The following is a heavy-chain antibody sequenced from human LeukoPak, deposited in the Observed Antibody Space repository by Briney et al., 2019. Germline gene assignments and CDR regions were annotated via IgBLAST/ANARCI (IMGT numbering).Heavy chain of an antibody. CDR3: ARALAAAGRYYFDY. J-gene: IGHJ4*02. D-gene: IGHD6-13*01. CDR2: IYTSGST. V-gene: IGHV4-4*07. Sequence: SETLSLTCTVSGGSISSYYWSWIRQPAGKGLEWIGRIYTSGSTNYNPSLKSRVTMSVDTSKNQFSLKLSSVTAADTAVYYCARALAAAGRYYFDYWGRGTLVTVSS. CDR1: GGSISSYY.